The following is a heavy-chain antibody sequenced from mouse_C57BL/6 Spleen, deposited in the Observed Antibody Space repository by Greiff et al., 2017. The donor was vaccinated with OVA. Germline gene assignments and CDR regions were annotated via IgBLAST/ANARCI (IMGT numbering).Heavy chain of an antibody. Sequence: QVQLQQPGAELVKPGASVKLSCKASGYTFTSYWMQWVKQRPGQGLEWIGEIDPSDSYTNYNHKFKGKATLTVDTSSSTAYMQLSSLTSEDSAVYDCARSPSTTVVEGYFEVWGTGTTVTVAS. CDR1: GYTFTSYW. V-gene: IGHV1-50*01. J-gene: IGHJ1*03. CDR2: IDPSDSYT. CDR3: ARSPSTTVVEGYFEV. D-gene: IGHD1-1*01.